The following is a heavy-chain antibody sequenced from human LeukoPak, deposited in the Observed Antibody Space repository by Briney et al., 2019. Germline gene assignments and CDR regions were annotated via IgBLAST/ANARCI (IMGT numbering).Heavy chain of an antibody. CDR1: GFTFSSYG. Sequence: PGGSLRLSCPASGFTFSSYGINWVRQAPGKGLEWVSYISSSGTTIKYADSVRGRFAISRDNGKNSVYLQMSSLRVEDTAVYYCARKTGYIDYWGQGTLVTVSS. CDR3: ARKTGYIDY. V-gene: IGHV3-48*01. CDR2: ISSSGTTI. J-gene: IGHJ4*02. D-gene: IGHD3-9*01.